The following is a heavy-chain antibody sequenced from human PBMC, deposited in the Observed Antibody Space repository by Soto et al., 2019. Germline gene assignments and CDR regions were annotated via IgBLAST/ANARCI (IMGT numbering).Heavy chain of an antibody. CDR3: TRGDMALNDY. D-gene: IGHD2-15*01. CDR1: GFTLSDYY. J-gene: IGHJ4*02. V-gene: IGHV3-72*01. Sequence: GGSLRLSCVASGFTLSDYYVDWVRQAPGKGLEWVGRTRDKPNSYTTEYAASVEGRFTISRDDSKNSLYLQLNSLNTEDTAVYYCTRGDMALNDYWGQGTLVTVSS. CDR2: TRDKPNSYTT.